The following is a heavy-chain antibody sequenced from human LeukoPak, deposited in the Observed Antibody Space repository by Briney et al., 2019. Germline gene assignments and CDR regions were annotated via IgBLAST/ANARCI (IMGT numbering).Heavy chain of an antibody. CDR1: GFTFSNAW. Sequence: PGGSLRLSCAASGFTFSNAWMSWVRQAPGKGLEWVSVIYSGGSTYYADSVKGRFTISRHNSKNTLYLQMNSLRAEDTAVYYCASQGYSGSYFWNYWGQGTLVTVSS. CDR2: IYSGGST. V-gene: IGHV3-53*04. J-gene: IGHJ4*02. D-gene: IGHD1-26*01. CDR3: ASQGYSGSYFWNY.